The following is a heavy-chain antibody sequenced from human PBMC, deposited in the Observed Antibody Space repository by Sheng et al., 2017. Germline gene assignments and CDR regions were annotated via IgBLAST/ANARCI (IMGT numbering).Heavy chain of an antibody. Sequence: QVQLQQWGAGLLKPSETLSLTCAVYGGSFSGYYWSWIRQPPGKGLEWIGEINHSGSTNYNPSLKSRVTISVDTSKNQFSLKLSSVTAADTAVYYCARGRRPYGSGSAHFDYWGQGTLVTVSS. J-gene: IGHJ4*02. V-gene: IGHV4-34*01. D-gene: IGHD3-10*01. CDR3: ARGRRPYGSGSAHFDY. CDR1: GGSFSGYY. CDR2: INHSGST.